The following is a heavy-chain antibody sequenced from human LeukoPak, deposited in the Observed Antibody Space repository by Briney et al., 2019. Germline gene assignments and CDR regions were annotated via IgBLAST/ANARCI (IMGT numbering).Heavy chain of an antibody. V-gene: IGHV3-66*01. Sequence: GGSLRLSCTASGFIVTNNYINWVRQAPGKGLEWVSLVYSGGSTYYADSVKGRFTISRDNSKNMVYLQMNSLRAEDTAMYYCTRDPPAVLIDTYGWGQGTLVTVSS. CDR3: TRDPPAVLIDTYG. CDR2: VYSGGST. D-gene: IGHD2-8*01. CDR1: GFIVTNNY. J-gene: IGHJ4*02.